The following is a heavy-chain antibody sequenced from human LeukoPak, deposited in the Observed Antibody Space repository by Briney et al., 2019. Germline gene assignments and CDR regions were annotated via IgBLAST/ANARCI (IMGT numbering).Heavy chain of an antibody. CDR3: ARTDCTNGVCRFYFDY. J-gene: IGHJ4*02. CDR1: GYTFTSYG. CDR2: ISAYNGNT. V-gene: IGHV1-18*01. Sequence: ASVKVSCKASGYTFTSYGISWVRQAPGQGLEWMGWISAYNGNTNYAQKLQGRVTMTTDTSTSTAYMELRSLRSDDTAVYFCARTDCTNGVCRFYFDYWGQGTLVTVSS. D-gene: IGHD2-8*01.